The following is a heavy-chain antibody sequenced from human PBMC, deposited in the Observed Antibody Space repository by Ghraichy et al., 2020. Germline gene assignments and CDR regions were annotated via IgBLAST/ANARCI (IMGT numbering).Heavy chain of an antibody. J-gene: IGHJ4*02. CDR1: GGSFSGYY. CDR3: ARRIRRYSSGWSEAFDY. CDR2: INHSGST. D-gene: IGHD6-19*01. V-gene: IGHV4-34*01. Sequence: SETLSLTCAVYGGSFSGYYWSWIRQPPGKGLEWIGEINHSGSTNYNPSLKSRVTISVDTSKNQFSLKLSSVTAADTAVYYCARRIRRYSSGWSEAFDYWGQGTLVTVSS.